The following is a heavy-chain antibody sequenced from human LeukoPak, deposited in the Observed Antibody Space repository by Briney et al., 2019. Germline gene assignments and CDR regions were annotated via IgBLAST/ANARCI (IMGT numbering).Heavy chain of an antibody. CDR2: IYHSGST. V-gene: IGHV4-30-2*01. CDR3: AREVPLVRGWYFDL. CDR1: GGSISSGDYS. D-gene: IGHD6-6*01. J-gene: IGHJ2*01. Sequence: SETLSLTCAVPGGSISSGDYSWSWIRQPPGKGLEWIGYIYHSGSTYYNPSLKSRVTISVDRSKNQFSLKLSSVTAADTAVYYCAREVPLVRGWYFDLWGRGTLVTVSS.